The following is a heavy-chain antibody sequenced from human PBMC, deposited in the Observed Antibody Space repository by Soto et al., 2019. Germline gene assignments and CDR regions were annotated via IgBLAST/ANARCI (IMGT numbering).Heavy chain of an antibody. D-gene: IGHD2-21*01. Sequence: EVQLLESGGDLVQPGGSLRLSCAASGFTFSNYDMSWVRQAPGKGLEWVSSVSSSGSSTYYADSVKGLFTISRDNSKNTLYLQMSSLGAADTAVYHCARRDCGSGRNCEFGAPAFAYWGQGSLVTVTS. J-gene: IGHJ4*02. V-gene: IGHV3-23*01. CDR2: VSSSGSST. CDR1: GFTFSNYD. CDR3: ARRDCGSGRNCEFGAPAFAY.